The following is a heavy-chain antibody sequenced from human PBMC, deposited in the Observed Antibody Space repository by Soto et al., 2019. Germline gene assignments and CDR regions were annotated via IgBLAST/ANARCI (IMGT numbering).Heavy chain of an antibody. CDR1: GFSFSNYG. D-gene: IGHD2-15*01. Sequence: ASVKVSCKASGFSFSNYGLTWVRQAPGQGREWLGWIRPNNVNTEYAHKVQDRLTMTTETSTNTAHMELRSLRSDDTAVYYCLLGYCSGGTCFSGYYGMDVWGQGTTVTVSS. CDR3: LLGYCSGGTCFSGYYGMDV. CDR2: IRPNNVNT. V-gene: IGHV1-18*01. J-gene: IGHJ6*02.